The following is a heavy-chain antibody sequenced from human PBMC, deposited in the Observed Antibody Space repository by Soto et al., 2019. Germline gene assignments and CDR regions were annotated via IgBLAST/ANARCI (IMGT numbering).Heavy chain of an antibody. Sequence: ASVKVSCKASGGTFSSYTISWVRQAPGQGLEWMGRIIPILGIANYAQKFQGRVTITADKSTSTAYMELSSLRSEDTAVYYCARDHVDCSSTSCSNWFDPWGQGTLVTGSS. CDR2: IIPILGIA. J-gene: IGHJ5*02. D-gene: IGHD2-2*01. CDR1: GGTFSSYT. CDR3: ARDHVDCSSTSCSNWFDP. V-gene: IGHV1-69*04.